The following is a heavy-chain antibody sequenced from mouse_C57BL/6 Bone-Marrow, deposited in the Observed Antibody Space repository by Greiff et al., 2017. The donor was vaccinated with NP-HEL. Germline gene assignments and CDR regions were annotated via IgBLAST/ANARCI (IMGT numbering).Heavy chain of an antibody. CDR3: TRDFDGYYPYYDAMDY. Sequence: EVHLVESGEGLVKPGGSLKLSCAASGFTFSSYAMSWVRQTPEKRLEWVAYISSGGDYIYYADTVKGRFTISRDNARNTLYLQMSSLKSEDTAMYYCTRDFDGYYPYYDAMDYWGQGTSVTVSS. J-gene: IGHJ4*01. CDR2: ISSGGDYI. D-gene: IGHD2-3*01. V-gene: IGHV5-9-1*02. CDR1: GFTFSSYA.